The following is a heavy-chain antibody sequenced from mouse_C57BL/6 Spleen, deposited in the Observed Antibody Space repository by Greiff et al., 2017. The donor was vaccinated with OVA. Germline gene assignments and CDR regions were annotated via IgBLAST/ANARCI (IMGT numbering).Heavy chain of an antibody. D-gene: IGHD2-3*01. CDR2: ISSGGDYI. J-gene: IGHJ2*01. CDR3: TREGVYDGYYGY. Sequence: EVKLEESGEGLVKPGGSLKLSCAASGFTFSSYAMSWVRQTPEKRLEWVAYISSGGDYIYYADTVKGRFTISRDNARNTLYLQMSSLKSEDTAMYYCTREGVYDGYYGYWGQGTTLTVSS. CDR1: GFTFSSYA. V-gene: IGHV5-9-1*02.